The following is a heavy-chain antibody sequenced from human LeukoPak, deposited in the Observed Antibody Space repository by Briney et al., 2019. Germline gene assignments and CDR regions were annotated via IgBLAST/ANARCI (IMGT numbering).Heavy chain of an antibody. CDR2: INPNSGGT. D-gene: IGHD1-26*01. V-gene: IGHV1-2*02. CDR3: ARVGPGGRYGSMYYFDY. Sequence: ASVKVSCKASGYTFTGYYMRWVRQAPGQGLEWMGWINPNSGGTNYAQKFQGRVTMTTDTSTSTAYMELRSLRSDDTAVYYCARVGPGGRYGSMYYFDYWGQGTLVTVSS. CDR1: GYTFTGYY. J-gene: IGHJ4*02.